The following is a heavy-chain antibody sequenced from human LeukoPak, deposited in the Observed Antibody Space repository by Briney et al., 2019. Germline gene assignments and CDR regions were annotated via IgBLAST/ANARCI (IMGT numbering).Heavy chain of an antibody. CDR1: GGSFSGYY. Sequence: PSETLSLTCAVYGGSFSGYYWSWIRQPPGKGLEWIGEINHSGSTNYNPSLKSRVTISVDTSKNQFSLKLGSVTAADTAVYYCARGITMIVVVITRYNWFDPWGQGTLVTVSS. CDR2: INHSGST. D-gene: IGHD3-22*01. V-gene: IGHV4-34*01. CDR3: ARGITMIVVVITRYNWFDP. J-gene: IGHJ5*02.